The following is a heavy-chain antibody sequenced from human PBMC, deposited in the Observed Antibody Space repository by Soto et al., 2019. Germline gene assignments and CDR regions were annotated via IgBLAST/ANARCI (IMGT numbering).Heavy chain of an antibody. Sequence: PGGSLRLSCAASGFTFDDYAMHWVRQAPGKGLEWVSGISWNSGSKGYADSVKGRFTISRDNAKNSLYLQMNSLRAEDTALYYCAKRDRSGWFFNFWGQGTLVTVSS. V-gene: IGHV3-9*01. CDR3: AKRDRSGWFFNF. CDR2: ISWNSGSK. D-gene: IGHD6-19*01. CDR1: GFTFDDYA. J-gene: IGHJ4*02.